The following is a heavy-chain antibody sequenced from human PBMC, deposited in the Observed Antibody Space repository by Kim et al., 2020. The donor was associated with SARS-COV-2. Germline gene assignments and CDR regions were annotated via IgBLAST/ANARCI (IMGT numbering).Heavy chain of an antibody. CDR3: AKTGRGFDY. D-gene: IGHD1-26*01. V-gene: IGHV3-30*18. J-gene: IGHJ4*02. CDR1: GFTFSTYG. CDR2: ITSYGSNK. Sequence: GGSLRLSCAASGFTFSTYGIHWVRQAPGKGLEWVAVITSYGSNKYYADSVKGRFTISRDNSKNTLYLQMNSLKPEDTAVYYCAKTGRGFDYWGQGTLVTVSS.